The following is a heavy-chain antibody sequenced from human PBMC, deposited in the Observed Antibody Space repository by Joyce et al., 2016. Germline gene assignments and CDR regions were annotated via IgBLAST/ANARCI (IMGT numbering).Heavy chain of an antibody. V-gene: IGHV1-2*06. J-gene: IGHJ3*02. Sequence: QVQLVQSGAEVTKPGASVKVSCKASGYSFNDHYMHWMRQTPGQGLEWMGRINPDSGGTIYAQKFQGRVTMTTDTSINTAYMELSSLRSDDTAVFYCARGPMPPYAFDIWGQGTLVSVSS. CDR3: ARGPMPPYAFDI. CDR1: GYSFNDHY. CDR2: INPDSGGT. D-gene: IGHD2-2*01.